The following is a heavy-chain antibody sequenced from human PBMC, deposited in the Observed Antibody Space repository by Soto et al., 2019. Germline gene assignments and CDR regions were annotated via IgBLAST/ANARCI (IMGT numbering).Heavy chain of an antibody. CDR2: ISQDGTEK. D-gene: IGHD1-1*01. J-gene: IGHJ3*01. Sequence: QVLLVESGGGVVQPGRSLRLSCAASGFDFSDYRMHWVRQAPGTGLEWVGAISQDGTEKFYGESTLGRFTISRDNSERTLSLQMDSLRPEDKAVYFCSKIISRGTGDAFHVWGQGTKVTVSS. CDR1: GFDFSDYR. V-gene: IGHV3-30*18. CDR3: SKIISRGTGDAFHV.